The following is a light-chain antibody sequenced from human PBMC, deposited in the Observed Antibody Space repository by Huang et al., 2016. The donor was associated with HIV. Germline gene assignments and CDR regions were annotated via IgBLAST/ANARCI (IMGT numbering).Light chain of an antibody. Sequence: EIVMKQSPATLSVSPGERATLSCRASQNIVSSLAWYQQKPGQTPMLLIYGASTRSTGNPAWFSGSGSGTEFTLTISSLQSEDFAVYYCQQYYDWPPLTFGGGTEVEIK. V-gene: IGKV3-15*01. CDR3: QQYYDWPPLT. CDR1: QNIVSS. J-gene: IGKJ4*01. CDR2: GAS.